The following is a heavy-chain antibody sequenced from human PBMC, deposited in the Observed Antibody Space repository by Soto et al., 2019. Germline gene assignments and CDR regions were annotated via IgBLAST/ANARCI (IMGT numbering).Heavy chain of an antibody. CDR2: ISYDGSNK. CDR1: GFTFSSYA. J-gene: IGHJ4*02. CDR3: ARDKYDDYDFWSGYFDY. V-gene: IGHV3-30-3*01. D-gene: IGHD3-3*01. Sequence: PGGSLRLSCAASGFTFSSYAMHWVRQAPGKGLEWVAVISYDGSNKYYADSVKGRFTISRDNSKNTLYLQMNSLRAEDTAVYYCARDKYDDYDFWSGYFDYWGQGTLGTVSS.